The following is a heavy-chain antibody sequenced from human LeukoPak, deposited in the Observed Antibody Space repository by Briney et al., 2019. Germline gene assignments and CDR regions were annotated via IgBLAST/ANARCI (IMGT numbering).Heavy chain of an antibody. J-gene: IGHJ4*02. CDR2: IYHSGST. CDR1: GYSISSGYY. Sequence: KPSETLSLTCTVSGYSISSGYYWGWIRQPPGKGLEWIGSIYHSGSTYYNPSLKSRVTISVDTSKNQFSLKLSSVTAADTAVYCCARDSVDFWSGCYDYWGQGTLVTVSS. D-gene: IGHD3-3*01. CDR3: ARDSVDFWSGCYDY. V-gene: IGHV4-38-2*02.